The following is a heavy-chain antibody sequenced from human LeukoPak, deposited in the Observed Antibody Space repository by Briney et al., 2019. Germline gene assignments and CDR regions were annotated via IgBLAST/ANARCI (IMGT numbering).Heavy chain of an antibody. D-gene: IGHD2-21*01. J-gene: IGHJ4*02. Sequence: PGGSLRLSCAASGFTVSSNYMSWVRQAPGKGLEWVSVIYSGGSTYYADSVKGRFTISRDNSKNTLYLQMNSLRAEDTAVYYCARVGATGYFHYFDYWGQGTLVTVSS. CDR2: IYSGGST. CDR1: GFTVSSNY. V-gene: IGHV3-53*01. CDR3: ARVGATGYFHYFDY.